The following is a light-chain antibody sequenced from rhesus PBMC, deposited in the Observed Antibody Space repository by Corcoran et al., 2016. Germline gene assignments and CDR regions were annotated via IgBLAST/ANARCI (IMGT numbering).Light chain of an antibody. CDR3: LQHNSYPYS. J-gene: IGKJ2*01. Sequence: DIQMTQSPSSLSASVGDTVTITCRASQGISSYLNWFQQKPGKAPKILIYAASSLESGVPSRFSGSGSGTELTLTSSSLQPEDFAAYYCLQHNSYPYSFGQGTKVEIK. CDR1: QGISSY. CDR2: AAS. V-gene: IGKV1-28*01.